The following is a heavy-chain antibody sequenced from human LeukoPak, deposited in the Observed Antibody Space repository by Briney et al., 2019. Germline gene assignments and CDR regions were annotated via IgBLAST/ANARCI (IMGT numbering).Heavy chain of an antibody. CDR2: IYPGDSDT. CDR1: GYRFTSYW. Sequence: GESLKISCKGSGYRFTSYWIGWVRQMPGKGLEWMGIIYPGDSDTRYSPSFQGQVTISADKSISTAYLQWSSLKASDTAMYYCARQKSYDILTGYYRADAFDIWGQGTMVTVSS. D-gene: IGHD3-9*01. J-gene: IGHJ3*02. CDR3: ARQKSYDILTGYYRADAFDI. V-gene: IGHV5-51*01.